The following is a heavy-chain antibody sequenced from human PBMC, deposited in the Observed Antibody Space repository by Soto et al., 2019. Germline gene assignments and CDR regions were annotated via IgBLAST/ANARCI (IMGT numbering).Heavy chain of an antibody. V-gene: IGHV4-38-2*02. CDR1: GYRINIDAC. CDR2: VCHSGTI. D-gene: IGHD1-20*01. CDR3: ARDVGRYNTNRVWFAP. J-gene: IGHJ5*02. Sequence: SETLSLTCVVSGYRINIDACWGWIRQSPEKGLEWLGSVCHSGTIYYNPSLKSRVTISLDTSKNQFSLSLSSVTAADTALYYCARDVGRYNTNRVWFAPWGQGILVTVSS.